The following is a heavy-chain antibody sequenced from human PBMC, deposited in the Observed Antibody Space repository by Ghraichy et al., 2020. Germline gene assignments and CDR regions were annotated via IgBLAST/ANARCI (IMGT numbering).Heavy chain of an antibody. Sequence: SETLSLTCTVSGGSISSYYWSWIRQPAGKGLEWIGRIYTSGSTNYNPSLKSRVTMSVDTSKNQFSLKLSSVTAADTAVYYCARDRVVVPAAMGRHNWFDPWGQGTLVTVSS. CDR3: ARDRVVVPAAMGRHNWFDP. D-gene: IGHD2-2*01. CDR1: GGSISSYY. V-gene: IGHV4-4*07. J-gene: IGHJ5*02. CDR2: IYTSGST.